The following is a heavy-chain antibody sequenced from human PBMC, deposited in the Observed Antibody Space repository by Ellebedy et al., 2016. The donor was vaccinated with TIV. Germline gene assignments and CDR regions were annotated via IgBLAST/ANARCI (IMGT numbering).Heavy chain of an antibody. CDR3: VRDLHWSYFD. D-gene: IGHD1-26*01. CDR1: GFTFSLNW. CDR2: SKEDGSEE. Sequence: PGGSLRLSCAASGFTFSLNWLYWVRQAPGKGLEWVANSKEDGSEEYYVDSVKGRFTISRDNAKNSLYLQMNSLRAEDTAVYYCVRDLHWSYFDWGQGTLVTVSS. V-gene: IGHV3-7*03. J-gene: IGHJ4*02.